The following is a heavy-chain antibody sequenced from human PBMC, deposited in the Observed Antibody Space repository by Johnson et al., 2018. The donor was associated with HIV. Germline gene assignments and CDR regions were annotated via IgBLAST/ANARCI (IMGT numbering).Heavy chain of an antibody. D-gene: IGHD2-21*01. Sequence: VQLVESGGGLVQPGGSLRLSCAVSGFTFSNYAMTWVRQAPGKGLEWVSAISNSDGSTYYADSVKGRFTISRDNSKNPLYLQMNSLRAEDTAVYYCAKGEGYCGGDCLDTFDIWGHGTMVTVSS. V-gene: IGHV3-23*04. J-gene: IGHJ3*02. CDR2: ISNSDGST. CDR3: AKGEGYCGGDCLDTFDI. CDR1: GFTFSNYA.